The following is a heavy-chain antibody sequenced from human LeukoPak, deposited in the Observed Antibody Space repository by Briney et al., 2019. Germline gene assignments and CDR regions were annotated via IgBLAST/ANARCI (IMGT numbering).Heavy chain of an antibody. J-gene: IGHJ4*02. Sequence: GGSLRLSCAASGFTFDDYTMHWVRQAPGKGLEWVSLISWDGFSTYYADSVKGRFTISRDNSKNSLYLQMNSLRTEDTALYFCAKPYQLYSGYLTNFFDYWGQGTLVTVSS. CDR1: GFTFDDYT. V-gene: IGHV3-43*01. D-gene: IGHD5-12*01. CDR3: AKPYQLYSGYLTNFFDY. CDR2: ISWDGFST.